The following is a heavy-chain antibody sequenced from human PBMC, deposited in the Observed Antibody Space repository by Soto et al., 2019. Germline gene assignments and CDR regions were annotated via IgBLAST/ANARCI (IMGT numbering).Heavy chain of an antibody. J-gene: IGHJ4*02. V-gene: IGHV4-31*03. CDR2: IYYSGST. CDR1: GGSISSGGYY. Sequence: SETLSLTCTVSGGSISSGGYYWSWIRQHPGKGLEWIGYIYYSGSTYYNPSLKSRVTISVDTSKNQFSLKLSSVTAADTAVYYCATSSSSGFDYWGQGTLVTVSS. CDR3: ATSSSSGFDY. D-gene: IGHD6-6*01.